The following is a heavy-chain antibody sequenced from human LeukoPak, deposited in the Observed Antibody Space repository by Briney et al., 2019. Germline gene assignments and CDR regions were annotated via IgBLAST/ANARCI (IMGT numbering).Heavy chain of an antibody. V-gene: IGHV3-7*01. J-gene: IGHJ4*02. CDR1: GFRFSDYW. CDR3: ARVGAWELQWVFDY. D-gene: IGHD1-26*01. CDR2: IRQGGNEM. Sequence: GGSLRLSCAASGFRFSDYWMTWVRQVPGKGLEWVANIRQGGNEMYYADSVKDRFTISRDNARNSLYLEMNSLRTEDTAVYYCARVGAWELQWVFDYWGQGTLVTVSS.